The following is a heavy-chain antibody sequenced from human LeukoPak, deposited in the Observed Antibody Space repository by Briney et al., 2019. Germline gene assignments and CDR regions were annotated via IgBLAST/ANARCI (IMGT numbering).Heavy chain of an antibody. Sequence: GGSLRLSCAASGFTLSSYSMTWVRQAPGKGLEWVSIIYSGGSTFYADSVKGRFTISRDNSKNTLYLQMNSLRAEDTAVYYCARGGSYLSAFDIWGQGTMVTVSS. CDR1: GFTLSSYS. CDR2: IYSGGST. J-gene: IGHJ3*02. CDR3: ARGGSYLSAFDI. V-gene: IGHV3-53*01. D-gene: IGHD1-26*01.